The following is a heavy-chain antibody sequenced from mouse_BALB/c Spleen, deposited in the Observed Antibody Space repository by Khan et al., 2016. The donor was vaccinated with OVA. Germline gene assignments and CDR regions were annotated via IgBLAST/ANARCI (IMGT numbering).Heavy chain of an antibody. CDR3: TSVCNYCYFDV. CDR1: GYTFTNYG. CDR2: INTYTGEP. V-gene: IGHV9-3-1*01. Sequence: QIQLVQSGPELKKPGETVKISCKASGYTFTNYGMNWVKQAPGKGLKWMGWINTYTGEPTYGDDLKGRFAFSLETSASTAYLQINNLKNEDTATYFCTSVCNYCYFDVWGAGTTVTVSS. J-gene: IGHJ1*01.